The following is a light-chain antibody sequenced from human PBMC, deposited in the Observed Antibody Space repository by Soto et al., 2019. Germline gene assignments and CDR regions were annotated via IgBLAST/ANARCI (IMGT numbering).Light chain of an antibody. CDR2: DAS. Sequence: DIQMTQSPSSLSASVGDRVTITCGASQDIGKFLNWYQVKPGKAPKLLIYDASILEPGVPATFRGGGSGTYFTFTIASLQPEDIATYYCQQYDNLPLTFGGGTKVDIK. J-gene: IGKJ4*01. CDR1: QDIGKF. CDR3: QQYDNLPLT. V-gene: IGKV1-33*01.